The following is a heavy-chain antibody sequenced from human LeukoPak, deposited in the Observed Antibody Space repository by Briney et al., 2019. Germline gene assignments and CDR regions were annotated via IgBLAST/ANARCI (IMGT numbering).Heavy chain of an antibody. CDR1: GFTFSIYA. CDR3: AKEPEYY. Sequence: PGGSLRLSCAASGFTFSIYAMSWVRQAPGKGLEWVSGIGGSGSDTHYADSVKGRFTISRDNSKNTLYLQMNSLRAEDTAVYYCAKEPEYYWGQGTLVTVSS. CDR2: IGGSGSDT. D-gene: IGHD2/OR15-2a*01. V-gene: IGHV3-23*01. J-gene: IGHJ4*02.